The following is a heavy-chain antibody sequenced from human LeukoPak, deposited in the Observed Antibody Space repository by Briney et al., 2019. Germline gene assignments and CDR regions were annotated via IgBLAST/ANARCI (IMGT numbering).Heavy chain of an antibody. CDR3: ARDYYDSSGFGAFDI. CDR2: INPNSGGT. CDR1: GYTFTAYY. J-gene: IGHJ3*02. D-gene: IGHD3-22*01. V-gene: IGHV1-2*02. Sequence: ASVKVSCKAAGYTFTAYYMHWVRQAPGQGLEWMGWINPNSGGTNYAQKFQGRVTMTRDTSISTAYMELSRLRSDDTAVYYCARDYYDSSGFGAFDIWGQGTMVTVSS.